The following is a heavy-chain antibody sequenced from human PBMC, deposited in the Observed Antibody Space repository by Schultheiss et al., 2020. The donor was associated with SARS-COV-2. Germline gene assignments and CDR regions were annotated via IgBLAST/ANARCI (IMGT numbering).Heavy chain of an antibody. CDR1: GFTFSNSD. V-gene: IGHV3-35*01. Sequence: GESLKISCAASGFTFSNSDMNWVHQAPGKGLEWVSGVSWNGSRTHYADSVKGRFIISRDNSRNTLYLQTNSLRAEDTAVYYCAKDHRQGQQLVPTPFDYWGQGTLVTVSS. J-gene: IGHJ4*02. CDR3: AKDHRQGQQLVPTPFDY. CDR2: VSWNGSRT. D-gene: IGHD6-13*01.